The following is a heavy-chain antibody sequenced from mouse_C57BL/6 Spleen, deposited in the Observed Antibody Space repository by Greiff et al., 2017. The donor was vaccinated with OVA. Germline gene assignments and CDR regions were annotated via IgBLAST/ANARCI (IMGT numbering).Heavy chain of an antibody. D-gene: IGHD4-1*01. J-gene: IGHJ2*01. Sequence: QVQLQQSGAELVRPGASVTLSCKASGYTFTDYEMHWVKQTPVHGLEWIGAIDPETGGTAYNQKFKGKAILTADTSSSTAYMELRSLTSEDSAVYYCTRDWDEGDYWGQGTTLTVSS. V-gene: IGHV1-15*01. CDR3: TRDWDEGDY. CDR2: IDPETGGT. CDR1: GYTFTDYE.